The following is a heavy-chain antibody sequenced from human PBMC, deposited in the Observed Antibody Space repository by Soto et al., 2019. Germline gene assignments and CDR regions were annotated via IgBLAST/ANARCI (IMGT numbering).Heavy chain of an antibody. V-gene: IGHV4-39*01. CDR2: FYYSQST. J-gene: IGHJ4*02. D-gene: IGHD4-17*01. Sequence: SETLSLTCTVSGGSLTSNSYYWGWIRQPPGKGLEWIGSFYYSQSTYFNPSLKSRVTISVETSENQYSLKLSAVTAADTAVYYCARRSTVTYDYWGQGILVTVS. CDR3: ARRSTVTYDY. CDR1: GGSLTSNSYY.